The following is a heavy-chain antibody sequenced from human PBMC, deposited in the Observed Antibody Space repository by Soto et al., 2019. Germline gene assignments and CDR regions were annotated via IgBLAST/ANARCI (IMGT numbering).Heavy chain of an antibody. J-gene: IGHJ4*02. CDR2: INPILSMS. Sequence: QVQLVQSGAEVKKPGSSVRVSCKASGDTFTFYSINWVRQAPGLELEWMGRINPILSMSNYAQRFQGRVTRTADKSTRTAYMELSSLRSEDTAMYYCASSYGSGYRAFDYWGQGALVTVSS. V-gene: IGHV1-69*02. D-gene: IGHD3-10*01. CDR1: GDTFTFYS. CDR3: ASSYGSGYRAFDY.